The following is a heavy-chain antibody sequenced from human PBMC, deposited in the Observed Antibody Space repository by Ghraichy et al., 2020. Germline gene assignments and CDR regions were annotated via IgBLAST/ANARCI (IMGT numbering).Heavy chain of an antibody. Sequence: GGSLRLSCAASGFTFSSYSMNWVRQAPGKGLEWVSYISSSSSTIYYADSVKGRFTISRDNAKNSLYLQMNSLRDEDTAVYYCARETPIVATIRGYYYGMDVWGQGTTVTVSS. CDR1: GFTFSSYS. CDR3: ARETPIVATIRGYYYGMDV. CDR2: ISSSSSTI. D-gene: IGHD5-12*01. J-gene: IGHJ6*02. V-gene: IGHV3-48*02.